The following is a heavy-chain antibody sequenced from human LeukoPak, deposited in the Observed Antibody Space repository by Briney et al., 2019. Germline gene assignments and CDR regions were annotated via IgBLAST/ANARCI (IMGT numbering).Heavy chain of an antibody. CDR1: GGSISSGGYY. CDR2: IYYSGST. Sequence: PSQTLSLTCTVSGGSISSGGYYWSWIRQHPGKGLEWIGYIYYSGSTYYNPSLKSRVTISVDTSKNQFSLKLSSVTAADTAVYYCARDCRPRSGYYYRWFDPWGQGTLVTVSS. CDR3: ARDCRPRSGYYYRWFDP. V-gene: IGHV4-31*03. J-gene: IGHJ5*02. D-gene: IGHD3-22*01.